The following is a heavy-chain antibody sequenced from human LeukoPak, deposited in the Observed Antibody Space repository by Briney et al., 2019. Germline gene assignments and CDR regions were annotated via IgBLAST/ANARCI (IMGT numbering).Heavy chain of an antibody. J-gene: IGHJ5*02. Sequence: SETLSVTCTGSGYSISSGYYWGWIRQPPGKGLEWIGSIYHSGSTYYNPSLKSRVTISVGTSKNQFSLKLSSVTAADTAVYYCARAYSNSSYGNWFDPWGQGTLVTVSS. CDR3: ARAYSNSSYGNWFDP. D-gene: IGHD6-6*01. CDR2: IYHSGST. V-gene: IGHV4-38-2*02. CDR1: GYSISSGYY.